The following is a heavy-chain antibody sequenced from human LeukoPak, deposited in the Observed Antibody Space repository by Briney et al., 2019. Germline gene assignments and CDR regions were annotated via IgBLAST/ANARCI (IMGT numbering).Heavy chain of an antibody. Sequence: ASVKVSCKASGYTFTCYDINWVRQATGQGLERMGCMNPNSGNTGYAQKFQGRVTITRNTSISTAYMELSSLRSEDTGVYYCARGSSSGWYESPYYYYYRDVWGKGTTVTVSS. V-gene: IGHV1-8*03. CDR2: MNPNSGNT. J-gene: IGHJ6*03. D-gene: IGHD6-19*01. CDR1: GYTFTCYD. CDR3: ARGSSSGWYESPYYYYYRDV.